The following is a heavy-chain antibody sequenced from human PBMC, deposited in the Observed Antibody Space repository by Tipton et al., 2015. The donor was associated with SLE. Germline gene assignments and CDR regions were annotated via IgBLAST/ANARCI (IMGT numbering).Heavy chain of an antibody. CDR2: VYLSGNT. V-gene: IGHV4-38-2*01. Sequence: GLVKPSETLSLTCAIYGYSMSTDYWWGWIRQPPGKGLEWIGSVYLSGNTYYNPSLKSRVTLSLDTSKNQFSLKLTSVTAADTAVYYCATGATYYDFWTGPDYYYYYMDVWGKGTTVTVSS. J-gene: IGHJ6*03. CDR1: GYSMSTDYW. CDR3: ATGATYYDFWTGPDYYYYYMDV. D-gene: IGHD3-3*01.